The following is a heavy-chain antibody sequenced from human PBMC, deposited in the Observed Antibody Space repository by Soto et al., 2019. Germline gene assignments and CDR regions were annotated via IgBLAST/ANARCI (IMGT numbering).Heavy chain of an antibody. CDR3: ARVGGYYGDFPNFDY. J-gene: IGHJ4*02. CDR2: IYYTGTT. V-gene: IGHV4-59*02. Sequence: PLESLSLGCIVSGSSVSPYYWTWIRQPPGKGLEWVGNIYYTGTTNYNPSLKSRVTMSVDMFKNHCSLKLSSVTAADTAVYFCARVGGYYGDFPNFDYWGQGALVTVS. D-gene: IGHD4-17*01. CDR1: GSSVSPYY.